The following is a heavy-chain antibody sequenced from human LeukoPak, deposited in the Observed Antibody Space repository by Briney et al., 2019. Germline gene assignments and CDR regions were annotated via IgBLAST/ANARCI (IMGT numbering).Heavy chain of an antibody. V-gene: IGHV4-39*01. J-gene: IGHJ6*02. CDR2: IYYSGST. Sequence: SETLSLTCTVSGGSISSSRYYWGWIRQPPGKGLEWIVSIYYSGSTYYNPSLKSRVTISVDTSKNQFSLKLSSVTAADTAVYYCARYSNTVTTAINYYYYGMDVWGQGTTVTVSS. D-gene: IGHD4-11*01. CDR1: GGSISSSRYY. CDR3: ARYSNTVTTAINYYYYGMDV.